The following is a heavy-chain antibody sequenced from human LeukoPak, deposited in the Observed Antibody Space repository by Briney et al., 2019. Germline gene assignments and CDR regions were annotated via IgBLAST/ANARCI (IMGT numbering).Heavy chain of an antibody. CDR2: INHSGST. J-gene: IGHJ4*02. Sequence: SETLSLTCAAYGGSFSGYYWSWIRQPPGKGLEWIGEINHSGSTNYNPSLKSRVTISVDTSKNQFSLKLSSVTAADTAVYYCARMYSWAKVPFDYWGQGTLVTVSS. D-gene: IGHD1-1*01. V-gene: IGHV4-34*01. CDR1: GGSFSGYY. CDR3: ARMYSWAKVPFDY.